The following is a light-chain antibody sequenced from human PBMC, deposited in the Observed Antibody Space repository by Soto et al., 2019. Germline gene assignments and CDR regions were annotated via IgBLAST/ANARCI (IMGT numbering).Light chain of an antibody. CDR1: QSVSSSY. J-gene: IGKJ2*01. CDR3: QQYGSSPST. Sequence: EIVLTQSPGTLSLSPGERATLACRASQSVSSSYLAWYQQKPGQAPRLLIDGASSRATDIPDRFSGSRSGTAFTLTISRLEPEAFAVSYCQQYGSSPSTFGQGTKLEI. V-gene: IGKV3-20*01. CDR2: GAS.